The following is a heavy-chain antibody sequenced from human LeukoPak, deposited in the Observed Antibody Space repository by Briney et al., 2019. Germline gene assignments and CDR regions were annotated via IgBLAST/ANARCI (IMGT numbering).Heavy chain of an antibody. J-gene: IGHJ4*02. D-gene: IGHD3-10*01. CDR1: GGSFSGYY. CDR2: INHSGST. CDR3: VRGRLWFGAGFDY. Sequence: SETLSLTCAVYGGSFSGYYWSWIRQPPGKGLEWIGEINHSGSTNYNPSLKSRVTISVDTSKNQFSLKLSSVTAADTAVYYCVRGRLWFGAGFDYWGQGTLVTVSS. V-gene: IGHV4-34*01.